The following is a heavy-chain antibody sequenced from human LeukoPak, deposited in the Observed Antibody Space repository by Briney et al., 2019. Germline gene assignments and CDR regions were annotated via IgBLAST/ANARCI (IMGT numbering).Heavy chain of an antibody. Sequence: GGSLRLSCAASKFTFGSYGMHWVRQAPGRGLEWVATIAYDGINKYYRDSVKGRFTISRDNSKNTLYLQMNSLKPEDTAVYYCAKDRSRCSGGTCYLFGMDVWGQGTTVTVSS. CDR1: KFTFGSYG. CDR2: IAYDGINK. D-gene: IGHD2-15*01. V-gene: IGHV3-30*18. CDR3: AKDRSRCSGGTCYLFGMDV. J-gene: IGHJ6*02.